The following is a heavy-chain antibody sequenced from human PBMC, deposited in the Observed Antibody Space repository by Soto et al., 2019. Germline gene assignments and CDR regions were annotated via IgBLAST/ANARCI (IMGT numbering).Heavy chain of an antibody. V-gene: IGHV3-33*01. J-gene: IGHJ4*02. D-gene: IGHD1-26*01. CDR2: IWYDGSNK. CDR1: GFTFTACG. Sequence: GGSLRLSCAASGFTFTACGMHWVRQAPGKGLEWVAVIWYDGSNKYYADSVKGRFTISRDNSKNTLYLQMNSLRSEDTAVYYCERDGRGSGSYHIDIWGQGTLVTVSS. CDR3: ERDGRGSGSYHIDI.